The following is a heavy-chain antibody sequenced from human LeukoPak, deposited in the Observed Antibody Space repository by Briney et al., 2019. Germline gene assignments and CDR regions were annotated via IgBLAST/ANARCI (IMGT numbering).Heavy chain of an antibody. CDR2: IYYSGSP. CDR1: GGSISGSSYY. V-gene: IGHV4-39*01. Sequence: PSETLSLTCTVSGGSISGSSYYWGWIRQPPGKGLEWIGSIYYSGSPYYNPSLKSRVTISVDTSKNQFSLKLSSVTAADTAVYYCARQYSSSIIWGQGTLVTVSS. J-gene: IGHJ4*02. D-gene: IGHD6-6*01. CDR3: ARQYSSSII.